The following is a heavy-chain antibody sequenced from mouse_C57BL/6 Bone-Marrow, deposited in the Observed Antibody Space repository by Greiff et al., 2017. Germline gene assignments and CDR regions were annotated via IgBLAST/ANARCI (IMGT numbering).Heavy chain of an antibody. Sequence: VKLVESGAELARPGASVKLSCKASGYTFTSYGISWVKQRTGQGLEWIGEIYPRSGNTYYNEKFKGKATLTADKSSSRAYMELGSLTSEDSAVYFCASLAWFAYWGQGTLVTVSA. CDR3: ASLAWFAY. J-gene: IGHJ3*01. CDR2: IYPRSGNT. CDR1: GYTFTSYG. V-gene: IGHV1-81*01.